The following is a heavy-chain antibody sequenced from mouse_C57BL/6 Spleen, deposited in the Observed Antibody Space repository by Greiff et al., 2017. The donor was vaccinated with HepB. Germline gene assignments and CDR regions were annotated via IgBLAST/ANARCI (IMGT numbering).Heavy chain of an antibody. D-gene: IGHD2-4*01. V-gene: IGHV1-61*01. Sequence: VQLQQPGAELVRPGSSVKLSCKASGYTFTSYWMDWVKQRPGQGLEWIGNIYPSDSETHYNQKFKDKATLTVDKSSSTAYMQLSSLTSEDSAVYYCARADYDVGYYAMDYWGQGTSVTVSS. CDR2: IYPSDSET. J-gene: IGHJ4*01. CDR3: ARADYDVGYYAMDY. CDR1: GYTFTSYW.